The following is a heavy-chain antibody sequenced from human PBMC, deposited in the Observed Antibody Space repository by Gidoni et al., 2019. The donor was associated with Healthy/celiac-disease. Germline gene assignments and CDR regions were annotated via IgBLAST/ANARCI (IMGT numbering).Heavy chain of an antibody. CDR2: IWYDGSNK. J-gene: IGHJ1*01. CDR1: GFHFSSYG. D-gene: IGHD2-15*01. V-gene: IGHV3-33*01. CDR3: AREGNSLVVLSMEFQH. Sequence: QVQLVEPGGGVVQPGRSLRLSCAASGFHFSSYGMHWVRQAPGKGLEWVAVIWYDGSNKYYADSVKGRFTISRDNSKNTLYLQMNSLRAEDTAVYYCAREGNSLVVLSMEFQHWGQGTLVTVSS.